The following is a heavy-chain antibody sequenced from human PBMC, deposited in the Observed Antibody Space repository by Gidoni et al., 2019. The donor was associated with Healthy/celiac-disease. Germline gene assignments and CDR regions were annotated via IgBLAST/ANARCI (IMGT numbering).Heavy chain of an antibody. CDR2: ISSSSSTI. CDR1: GFTFSSYS. Sequence: EVQLVESGGGLVQPGGSLRLSCAASGFTFSSYSMNWVRQAPGKGLEWVSYISSSSSTIYYADSVKGRFTISRDNAKNSLYLQMNSLRAEDTAVYYCARLAYYYDSYGMDVWGQGTTVTVSS. CDR3: ARLAYYYDSYGMDV. V-gene: IGHV3-48*01. J-gene: IGHJ6*02.